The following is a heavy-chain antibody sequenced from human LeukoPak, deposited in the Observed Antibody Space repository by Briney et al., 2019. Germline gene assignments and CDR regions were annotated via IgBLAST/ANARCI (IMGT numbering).Heavy chain of an antibody. CDR1: GFTFSSYE. Sequence: GGSLRLSCTASGFTFSSYEMNWVRQAPGKGLEWVSYISSSGSTIYYADSVKGRFTISRDNAKNSLYLQMNSLRGEDTAVYYCAKDSLRERIVGSTTRGVNDYWGQGTLVTVSS. D-gene: IGHD1-26*01. CDR2: ISSSGSTI. J-gene: IGHJ4*02. V-gene: IGHV3-48*03. CDR3: AKDSLRERIVGSTTRGVNDY.